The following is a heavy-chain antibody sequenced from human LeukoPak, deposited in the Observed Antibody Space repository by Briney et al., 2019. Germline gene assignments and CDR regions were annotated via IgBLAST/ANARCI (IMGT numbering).Heavy chain of an antibody. CDR1: GYTFTGYY. CDR2: INPNNGDT. D-gene: IGHD1-26*01. CDR3: ARDQIMGNTSYNWFEP. Sequence: ASVKVPCKASGYTFTGYYMHWVRQAPGQGLEWMGWINPNNGDTKYAQKFQGRVTMTTDTSISTAYMELSRLKSDDTAVYYCARDQIMGNTSYNWFEPWGQGTQVTVSS. V-gene: IGHV1-2*02. J-gene: IGHJ5*02.